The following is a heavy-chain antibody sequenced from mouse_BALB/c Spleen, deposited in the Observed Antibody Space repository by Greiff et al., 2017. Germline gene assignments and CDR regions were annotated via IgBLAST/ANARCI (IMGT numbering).Heavy chain of an antibody. CDR1: GYTFSSYW. V-gene: IGHV1-9*01. Sequence: QVQLKQSGAGLMKPGASVKISCKATGYTFSSYWIEWVKQRPGHGLEWIGEILPGSGSTNYNEKFKGKATFTADTSSNTAYMQLSSLTSEDSAVYYCARPNSLLRLWFAYWGQGTLVTVSA. J-gene: IGHJ3*01. CDR3: ARPNSLLRLWFAY. CDR2: ILPGSGST. D-gene: IGHD1-2*01.